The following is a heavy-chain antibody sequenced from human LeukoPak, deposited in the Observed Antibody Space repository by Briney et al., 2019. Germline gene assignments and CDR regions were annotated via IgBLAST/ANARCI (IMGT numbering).Heavy chain of an antibody. CDR2: INSDGGST. Sequence: GGSLRLSCAASGFTFNSFWMHWVRQAPGKGLVWVSRINSDGGSTSYADSVKGRFTISRDNAKNTLYLQMNSLRAEDTAVYYCARTIVGAAFDYWGQGTLVTVSS. D-gene: IGHD1-26*01. CDR3: ARTIVGAAFDY. V-gene: IGHV3-74*01. CDR1: GFTFNSFW. J-gene: IGHJ4*02.